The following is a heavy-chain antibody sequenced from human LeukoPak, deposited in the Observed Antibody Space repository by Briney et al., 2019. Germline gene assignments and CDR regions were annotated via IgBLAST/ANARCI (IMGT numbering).Heavy chain of an antibody. CDR1: GYTFTGYY. CDR2: MNPNSGNT. CDR3: ARGAYGDPFDY. D-gene: IGHD4-17*01. Sequence: ASVKVSCKASGYTFTGYYMHWVRQATGQGLEWMGWMNPNSGNTGYAQKFQGRVTMTRNTSISTAYMGLSSLRSEDTAVYYCARGAYGDPFDYWGQGTLVTVSS. V-gene: IGHV1-8*02. J-gene: IGHJ4*02.